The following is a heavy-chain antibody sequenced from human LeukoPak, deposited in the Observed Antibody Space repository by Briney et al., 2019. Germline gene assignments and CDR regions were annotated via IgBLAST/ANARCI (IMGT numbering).Heavy chain of an antibody. CDR2: ISSSSSTI. V-gene: IGHV3-48*01. D-gene: IGHD4-17*01. CDR1: GFTFSSYS. CDR3: ARAFDYGDYVCCFDI. Sequence: PGGSLRLSCAASGFTFSSYSMNWVRQAPGKGLEWVSYISSSSSTIYYADSVKGRFTISRDNAKNSLYLQMNSLRAEDTAVYYRARAFDYGDYVCCFDIWGQGTMVTVSS. J-gene: IGHJ3*02.